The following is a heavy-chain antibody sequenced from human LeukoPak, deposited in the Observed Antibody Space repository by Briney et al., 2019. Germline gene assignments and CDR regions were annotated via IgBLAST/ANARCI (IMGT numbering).Heavy chain of an antibody. Sequence: SETLSLTCTVSGGSISSYYWTWIRQPAGKGLEWIGRIYTSGSTEYNPSLKSRVTMSVDTSKNQFSLKLSSVTAADTAVYYCARDGYDSSGYYYAVAFDIWGQGTMVTVSS. CDR1: GGSISSYY. V-gene: IGHV4-4*07. CDR3: ARDGYDSSGYYYAVAFDI. J-gene: IGHJ3*02. D-gene: IGHD3-22*01. CDR2: IYTSGST.